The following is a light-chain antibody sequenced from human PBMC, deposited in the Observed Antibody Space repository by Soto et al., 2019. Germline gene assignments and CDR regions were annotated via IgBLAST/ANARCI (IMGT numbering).Light chain of an antibody. Sequence: DIQMTQSPSTLSASVRDRVTINCRASQSISSWLAWYQQKPGKAPKLLIYDASSLESGVPSRFSGSGSGTEFTLTISSLQPDDFATYYCQQYNSYPATFGQGTKVDIK. CDR3: QQYNSYPAT. V-gene: IGKV1-5*01. J-gene: IGKJ1*01. CDR2: DAS. CDR1: QSISSW.